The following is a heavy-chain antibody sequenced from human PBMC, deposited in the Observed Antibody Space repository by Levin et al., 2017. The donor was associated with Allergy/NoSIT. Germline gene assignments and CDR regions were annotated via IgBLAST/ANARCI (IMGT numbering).Heavy chain of an antibody. CDR1: GYTFTSYY. D-gene: IGHD3-10*01. J-gene: IGHJ5*02. Sequence: ASVKVSCKASGYTFTSYYMHWVRQAPGQGLEWMGIINPSGGSTSYTQKFQGRVTMTRDTSTSTVYMELSSLRSEDTAVYYCARSRYGSGSYYDNWFDPWGQGTLVTVSS. CDR2: INPSGGST. V-gene: IGHV1-46*03. CDR3: ARSRYGSGSYYDNWFDP.